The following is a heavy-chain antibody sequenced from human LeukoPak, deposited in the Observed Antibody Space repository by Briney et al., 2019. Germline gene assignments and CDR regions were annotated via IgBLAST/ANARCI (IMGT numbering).Heavy chain of an antibody. CDR3: ARDITMVRIDAFDI. Sequence: GASVKVSCKASGYTFTSYDINWVRQATGQGLEWMGRIIPILGIANYAQKFQGRVTITADKSTSTAYMGLSSLRSEDTAVYYCARDITMVRIDAFDIWGQGTMVTVSS. CDR2: IIPILGIA. V-gene: IGHV1-69*04. D-gene: IGHD3-10*01. CDR1: GYTFTSYD. J-gene: IGHJ3*02.